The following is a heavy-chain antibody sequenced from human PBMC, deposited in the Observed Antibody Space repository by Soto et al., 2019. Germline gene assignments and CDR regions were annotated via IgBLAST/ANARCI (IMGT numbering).Heavy chain of an antibody. Sequence: EVQLVESGGGLVKPGGSLRLSCAASGFTFTSYAMNWVRQGPGKGLEWVSSVSSNSDYIYYADSVRGRFTISRDNAANSVSLQMNSLTAEETAVYYCATDYYWGQGTLVTVSS. CDR2: VSSNSDYI. CDR3: ATDYY. CDR1: GFTFTSYA. J-gene: IGHJ4*02. V-gene: IGHV3-21*02.